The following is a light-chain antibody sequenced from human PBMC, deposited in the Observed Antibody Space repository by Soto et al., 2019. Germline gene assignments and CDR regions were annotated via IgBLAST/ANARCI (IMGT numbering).Light chain of an antibody. V-gene: IGKV1-39*01. CDR3: QQSYSTLLT. CDR2: AAS. Sequence: DLPMTQSPSSLSASVGDRVTITCRASQSISSYLNWYQQKPGKAPKLLIYAASSLQSGVPSRFSGSGSGTDFTLTISSLQPEDFATYYCQQSYSTLLTFCGGTKVEIK. CDR1: QSISSY. J-gene: IGKJ4*01.